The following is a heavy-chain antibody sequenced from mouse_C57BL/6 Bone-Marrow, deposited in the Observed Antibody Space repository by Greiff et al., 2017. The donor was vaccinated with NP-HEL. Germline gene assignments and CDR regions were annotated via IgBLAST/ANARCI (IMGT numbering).Heavy chain of an antibody. CDR1: GFTFTSYG. D-gene: IGHD1-1*01. J-gene: IGHJ4*01. CDR3: ARLLYYYGSSPFYAMDY. Sequence: VTLVQSVGSFVKPGGSLPLSCAASGFTFTSYGMSLFRPTPVPLLAWVSTISSGGSYTFYPDSVRGRYNISRNKAKNTLYLQMSSLKSEDTAMYYCARLLYYYGSSPFYAMDYWGQGTSVTVSS. CDR2: ISSGGSYT. V-gene: IGHV5-6*01.